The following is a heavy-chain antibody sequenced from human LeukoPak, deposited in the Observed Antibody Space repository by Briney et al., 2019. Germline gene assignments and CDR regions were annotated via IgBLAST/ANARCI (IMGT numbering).Heavy chain of an antibody. D-gene: IGHD1-1*01. CDR3: ARVGTTYNTLKSWFDP. CDR1: GGSFSGYY. V-gene: IGHV4-34*01. Sequence: PSETLSLTCAVYGGSFSGYYWSWVRQPPGKGLEWIGEINHSGSTNYNPSLKSRVTISVDTSKNQYSLKLSSVTAADTAVYYCARVGTTYNTLKSWFDPWGQGTLVTVSS. CDR2: INHSGST. J-gene: IGHJ5*02.